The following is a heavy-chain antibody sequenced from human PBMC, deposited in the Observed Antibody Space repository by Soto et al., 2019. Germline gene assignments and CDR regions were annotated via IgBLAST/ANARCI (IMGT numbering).Heavy chain of an antibody. V-gene: IGHV4-39*01. Sequence: SETLSLTCTVSGDSIISSSYSWGWIRQPPGKGLEWIGSIYYSGSTYYNPSLKSRVTISVDTSKNQFSLKLSSVTAADTAVYYCARHITGNKLDDNWFDPWGQGTLVTVSS. CDR2: IYYSGST. J-gene: IGHJ5*02. D-gene: IGHD1-20*01. CDR1: GDSIISSSYS. CDR3: ARHITGNKLDDNWFDP.